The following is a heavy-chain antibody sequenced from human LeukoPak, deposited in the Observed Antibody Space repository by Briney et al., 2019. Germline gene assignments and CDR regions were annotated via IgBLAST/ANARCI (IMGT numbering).Heavy chain of an antibody. CDR1: GFTFSSYA. Sequence: GGSLRLSCAASGFTFSSYAMSWVRQAPGKGLEWVSAISGSGGSTYYADSVKGRFTTSRDNAQNSLYLQMNSLRAEDTAVYYCARAGFALALHRGTPFDYWGQGTLVTVSS. CDR2: ISGSGGST. V-gene: IGHV3-23*01. J-gene: IGHJ4*02. CDR3: ARAGFALALHRGTPFDY. D-gene: IGHD1-1*01.